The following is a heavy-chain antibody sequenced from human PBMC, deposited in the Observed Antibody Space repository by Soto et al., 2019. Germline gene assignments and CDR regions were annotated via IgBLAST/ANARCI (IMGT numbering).Heavy chain of an antibody. D-gene: IGHD2-2*01. CDR3: ARDGFCTSTTCRVGNWFDP. CDR2: VNHSGTT. CDR1: GGSFSGYY. V-gene: IGHV4-34*01. J-gene: IGHJ5*02. Sequence: QVQLQQWGAGLLKPSETLSLTCAVYGGSFSGYYWTWIRQSPEKGLEWIGEVNHSGTTYYNPSLKTRVTISVHTPKNQFSLKMSSVTAADTAVYYCARDGFCTSTTCRVGNWFDPWGQGTLVTVSS.